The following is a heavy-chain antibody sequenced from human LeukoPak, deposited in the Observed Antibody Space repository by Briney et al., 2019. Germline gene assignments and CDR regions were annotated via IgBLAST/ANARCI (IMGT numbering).Heavy chain of an antibody. J-gene: IGHJ5*02. Sequence: GGSLRLSWAASGFTVSSNYMSWVRQPPGKWLEWVSIIHSGGSTYYADSVKGRFTISRDNSKNTLYLQMNSLRAEDTAVYYCTRANSATIPGVDPWGQGTLVTVSS. CDR1: GFTVSSNY. D-gene: IGHD1-26*01. V-gene: IGHV3-53*01. CDR2: IHSGGST. CDR3: TRANSATIPGVDP.